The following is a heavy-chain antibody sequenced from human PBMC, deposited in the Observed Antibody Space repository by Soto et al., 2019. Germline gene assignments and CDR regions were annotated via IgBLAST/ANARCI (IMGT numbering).Heavy chain of an antibody. J-gene: IGHJ4*02. Sequence: QVQLQESGPGLVKPSETLSLTCAVSSSSISSFFWSWIRQPPGKGLEWIGYMFYSGSTKYNPSLKSRVTMSVDTSKNQLSLNLSSVTAADTAVYYCARVIGGWYEHDHWGQGILVTVSS. CDR2: MFYSGST. V-gene: IGHV4-59*01. CDR1: SSSISSFF. D-gene: IGHD6-19*01. CDR3: ARVIGGWYEHDH.